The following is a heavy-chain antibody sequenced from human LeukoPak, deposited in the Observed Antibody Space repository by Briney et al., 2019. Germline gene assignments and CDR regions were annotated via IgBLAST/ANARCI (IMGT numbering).Heavy chain of an antibody. CDR2: IKQDGSET. CDR1: GFTFSRFR. J-gene: IGHJ5*02. CDR3: AKTKRPWQRLGSFDP. Sequence: QPGGSLRLSCAASGFTFSRFRMNWVRQAPGKGLEWVASIKQDGSETYYVESVKGRFTISRDNAKNSLYVQMNSLRSEDTALYFCAKTKRPWQRLGSFDPWGQGTLVTVSS. D-gene: IGHD6-25*01. V-gene: IGHV3-7*03.